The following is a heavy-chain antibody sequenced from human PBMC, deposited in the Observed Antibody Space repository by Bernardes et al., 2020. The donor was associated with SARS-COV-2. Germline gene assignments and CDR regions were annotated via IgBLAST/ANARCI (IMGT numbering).Heavy chain of an antibody. Sequence: GGSLRLSCAASGFTFNFFAMTWVRQAPGKGLEWVSTVSHNSDDTFYADSVKGRFTISRDDSKNTLYLRINRLRGEDTAVYYCAKDGGNLLWGLDALDIWGQGTTVTVSS. CDR2: VSHNSDDT. V-gene: IGHV3-23*01. J-gene: IGHJ3*02. CDR1: GFTFNFFA. D-gene: IGHD3-10*01. CDR3: AKDGGNLLWGLDALDI.